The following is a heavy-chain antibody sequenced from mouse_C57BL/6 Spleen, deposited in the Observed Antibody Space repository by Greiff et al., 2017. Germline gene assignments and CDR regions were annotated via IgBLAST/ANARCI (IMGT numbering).Heavy chain of an antibody. CDR3: AREEEDYYAMDY. CDR2: IYPRSGNT. Sequence: QVQLQQSGAELARPGASVKLSCKASGYTFTSYGISWVKQRTGQGLEWIGEIYPRSGNTYYNEKFKGKATLTADNSSSTAYMELRSLTSEDSAVYFCAREEEDYYAMDYWGQGTSVTVSS. J-gene: IGHJ4*01. CDR1: GYTFTSYG. V-gene: IGHV1-81*01.